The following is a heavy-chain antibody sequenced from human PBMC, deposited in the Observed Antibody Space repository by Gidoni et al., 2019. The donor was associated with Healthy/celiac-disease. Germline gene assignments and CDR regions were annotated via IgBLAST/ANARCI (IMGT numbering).Heavy chain of an antibody. V-gene: IGHV1-2*02. CDR1: GYTFTGYY. CDR2: INPNSGGT. J-gene: IGHJ6*02. CDR3: AREDGSRRPYYYYGMDV. Sequence: QVQLVQSGAEVKKPGASVKVSCKASGYTFTGYYMHWVRQAPGQGLEWMGWINPNSGGTNYAQKFQGRVTMTRDTSISTAYMELSRLRSDDTAVYYCAREDGSRRPYYYYGMDVWGQGTTVTVSS. D-gene: IGHD6-13*01.